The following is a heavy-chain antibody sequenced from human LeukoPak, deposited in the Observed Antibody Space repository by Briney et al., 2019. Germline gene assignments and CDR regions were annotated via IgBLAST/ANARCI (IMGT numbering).Heavy chain of an antibody. J-gene: IGHJ4*02. V-gene: IGHV3-23*01. CDR2: IRGSDGST. CDR3: AKDSRDYNFRTGYYFDY. D-gene: IGHD5-24*01. Sequence: PGGSLRLSCTISGVTFSGYAMSWVRQAPGKGLEWVSAIRGSDGSTYYADSVKGRFTISRDNSKNTLDLQMNSLRAEDTAIYYCAKDSRDYNFRTGYYFDYWGQGTLVTVSS. CDR1: GVTFSGYA.